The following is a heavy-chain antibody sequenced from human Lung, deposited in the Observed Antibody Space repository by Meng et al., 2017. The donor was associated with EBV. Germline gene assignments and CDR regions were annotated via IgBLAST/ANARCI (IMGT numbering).Heavy chain of an antibody. CDR1: GDSISNNNW. CDR3: LRGSGGSV. J-gene: IGHJ1*01. CDR2: IPHRGRS. V-gene: IGHV4-4*02. D-gene: IGHD3-10*01. Sequence: SVRTLVKALEILSLTCGGAGDSISNNNWWAWVRQPLWMGLDCLGEIPHRGRSAYHPSLKSRVSMSIDKSKNQFSLKLTSVTAAATAVYHCLRGSGGSVWGQGTLVTVSS.